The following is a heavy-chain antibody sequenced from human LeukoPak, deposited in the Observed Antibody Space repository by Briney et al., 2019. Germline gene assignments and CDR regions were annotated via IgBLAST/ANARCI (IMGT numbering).Heavy chain of an antibody. J-gene: IGHJ5*02. CDR3: ARGYYYDSSGYYLFGWFDP. V-gene: IGHV1-2*02. D-gene: IGHD3-22*01. CDR2: INPNSGGT. CDR1: GYTFTGYY. Sequence: ASVKVSCKASGYTFTGYYMHWVRQAPGQGLEWMGSINPNSGGTNYAQKFQGRVTMTRDTSISTAYMELSRLRSDDTAVYYCARGYYYDSSGYYLFGWFDPWGQGTLVTVSS.